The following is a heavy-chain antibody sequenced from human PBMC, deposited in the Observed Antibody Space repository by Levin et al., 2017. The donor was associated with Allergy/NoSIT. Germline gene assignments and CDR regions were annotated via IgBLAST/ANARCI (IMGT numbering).Heavy chain of an antibody. CDR3: TRDDFRPGPYFDY. J-gene: IGHJ4*02. CDR1: GFTFRDYA. V-gene: IGHV3-49*03. D-gene: IGHD3-3*01. Sequence: QAGGSLRLSCTASGFTFRDYAISWFRQPPGRGLEWVGFIRSTAYGGTTESAASVKGRLTISRDDSKSIAYLQLNSLKTEDTAVYYCTRDDFRPGPYFDYLGQGTLVTVSS. CDR2: IRSTAYGGTT.